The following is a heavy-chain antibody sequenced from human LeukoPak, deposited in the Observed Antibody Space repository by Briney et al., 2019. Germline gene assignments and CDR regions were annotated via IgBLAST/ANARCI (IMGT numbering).Heavy chain of an antibody. CDR2: ISGSGGST. Sequence: GGSLRLSCAASGFTFSSYGMSWVRQAPGKGLEWVSAISGSGGSTYYADSVKGRFTISRDNSKNTLYLQMNSLRAEDTAVYYCAKDRDRYGSGQNDYWGRGTLVTVSS. V-gene: IGHV3-23*01. CDR1: GFTFSSYG. D-gene: IGHD3-10*01. J-gene: IGHJ4*02. CDR3: AKDRDRYGSGQNDY.